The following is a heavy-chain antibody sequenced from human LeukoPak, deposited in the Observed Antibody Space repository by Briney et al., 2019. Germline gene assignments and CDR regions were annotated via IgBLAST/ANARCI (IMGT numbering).Heavy chain of an antibody. CDR2: ISYDGSNK. CDR1: GFTFSSYA. Sequence: GGSLRLSCAASGFTFSSYAMHWVRQAPGKGLEWVAVISYDGSNKYYADSVRGRFTISRDNSKNTLYLQMNSLRAEDTAVYYCARPMTTVTSSPDYWGQGTLVTVSS. J-gene: IGHJ4*02. V-gene: IGHV3-30-3*01. CDR3: ARPMTTVTSSPDY. D-gene: IGHD4-17*01.